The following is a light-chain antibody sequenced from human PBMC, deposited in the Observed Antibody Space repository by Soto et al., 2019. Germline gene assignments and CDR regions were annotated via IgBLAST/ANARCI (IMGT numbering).Light chain of an antibody. CDR3: SSYTSSTLFV. CDR2: EVS. J-gene: IGLJ1*01. V-gene: IGLV2-14*01. Sequence: QSALSPPASLSGSPGQSITISCTGTSSDVGGYNYVSWYQHHPGRAPKLMIYEVSTRPSGVSNRFSGSKSGNTASLTISGLQAEDEADYYCSSYTSSTLFVFGTGTNVTVL. CDR1: SSDVGGYNY.